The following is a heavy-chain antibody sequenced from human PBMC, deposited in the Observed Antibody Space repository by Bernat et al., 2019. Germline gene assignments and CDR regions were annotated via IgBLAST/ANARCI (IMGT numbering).Heavy chain of an antibody. J-gene: IGHJ4*02. Sequence: QVQLQESGPGLVKPSGTLSLTCAVSGGSISSSNWWSWVRQPPGKGLEWIGEIYHSGSTNYNPSLKSRVTISVDKSKNQFSLKLSSVTAADTAVYYCARGPPQYCSGDGCYLGLDYWGQGTLVTVSS. CDR3: ARGPPQYCSGDGCYLGLDY. CDR2: IYHSGST. V-gene: IGHV4-4*02. D-gene: IGHD2-15*01. CDR1: GGSISSSNW.